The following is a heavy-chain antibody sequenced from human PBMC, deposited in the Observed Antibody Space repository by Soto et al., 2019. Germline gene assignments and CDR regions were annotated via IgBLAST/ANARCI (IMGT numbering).Heavy chain of an antibody. CDR1: GFTFSSYS. CDR3: ARMTYCSSTMCYPSFDY. J-gene: IGHJ4*02. V-gene: IGHV3-21*01. Sequence: EVQLVESGGGLVKPGGSLRLSCAASGFTFSSYSMNWVRQAPGKGLEWVSAISSSSSYIYYADSVKGRFTISRDKAKNSLCLQMNSQRAEDTAVYYCARMTYCSSTMCYPSFDYWGQGSLVTVFS. D-gene: IGHD2-2*01. CDR2: ISSSSSYI.